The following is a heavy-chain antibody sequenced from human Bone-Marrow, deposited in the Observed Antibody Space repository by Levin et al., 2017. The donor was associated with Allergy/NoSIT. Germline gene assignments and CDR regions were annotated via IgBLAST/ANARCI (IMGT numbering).Heavy chain of an antibody. CDR3: TTLKKPPNIVVVPAALPNYYYGMDV. V-gene: IGHV3-15*01. CDR1: GFTFSNAW. J-gene: IGHJ6*02. Sequence: GGSLRLSCAASGFTFSNAWMSWVRQAPGKGLEWVGRIKSKTDGGTTDYAAPVKGRFTISRDDSKNTLYLQMNSLKTEDTAVYYCTTLKKPPNIVVVPAALPNYYYGMDVWGQGTTVTVSS. CDR2: IKSKTDGGTT. D-gene: IGHD2-2*01.